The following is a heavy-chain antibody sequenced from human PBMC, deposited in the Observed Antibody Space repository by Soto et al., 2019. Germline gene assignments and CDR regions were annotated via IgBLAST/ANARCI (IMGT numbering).Heavy chain of an antibody. Sequence: QVQLQESGPGLLKPSETLSLTCTVSGASFSSYYWSWIRQPPEKGLEWIGYNYYTGSTNYNPSLTSRLTISIDTSKIQFSLKLTSVTAADTAVYYCARAQNSRFGDFYFDYWSQGTLVTVSS. CDR1: GASFSSYY. CDR3: ARAQNSRFGDFYFDY. D-gene: IGHD3-10*01. V-gene: IGHV4-59*01. J-gene: IGHJ4*02. CDR2: NYYTGST.